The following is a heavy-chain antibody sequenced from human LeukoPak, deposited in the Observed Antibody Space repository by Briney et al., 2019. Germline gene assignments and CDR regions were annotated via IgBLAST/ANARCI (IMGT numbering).Heavy chain of an antibody. D-gene: IGHD1-14*01. J-gene: IGHJ4*02. V-gene: IGHV3-30*02. CDR3: VKDNPLDY. Sequence: GGSLRLSCAASGFTFSNYGMLWVRQAPGKGLEWVAFIRYDGNNKLYADSMKGRFTISRDNSKNTLYLHINSLRAEDTAVYYCVKDNPLDYWGQGTLVIVSS. CDR1: GFTFSNYG. CDR2: IRYDGNNK.